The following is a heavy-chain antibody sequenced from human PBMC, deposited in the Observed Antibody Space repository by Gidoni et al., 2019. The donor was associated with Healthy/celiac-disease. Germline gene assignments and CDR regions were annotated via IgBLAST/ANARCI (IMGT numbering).Heavy chain of an antibody. V-gene: IGHV1-46*03. J-gene: IGHJ6*03. D-gene: IGHD2-2*01. CDR3: ARQLPQDPYYYYYYMDV. CDR1: GYTFTSYY. Sequence: QVQLVQSGAEVKKPGASVKVSCKASGYTFTSYYMHWVRQAPGQGLEWMGIINPSGGSTSYAQKFQGRVTMTRDTSTSTVYMELSSLRSEDTAVYYCARQLPQDPYYYYYYMDVWGKGTTVTVSS. CDR2: INPSGGST.